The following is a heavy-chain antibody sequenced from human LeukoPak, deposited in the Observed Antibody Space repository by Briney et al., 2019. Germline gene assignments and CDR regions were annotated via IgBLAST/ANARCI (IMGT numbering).Heavy chain of an antibody. J-gene: IGHJ4*02. CDR1: GFTFSSYG. Sequence: AGGSLRLSCAASGFTFSSYGMHWVRQAPGKGLEWVAVISYDGSNKYYADSVKGRFTISRDNSKNTLYLQMNSLRAEDTAVYYCAKDGPLNYYDSSGYYGMGWGSYFDYWGQGTLVTVSS. CDR3: AKDGPLNYYDSSGYYGMGWGSYFDY. V-gene: IGHV3-30*18. CDR2: ISYDGSNK. D-gene: IGHD3-22*01.